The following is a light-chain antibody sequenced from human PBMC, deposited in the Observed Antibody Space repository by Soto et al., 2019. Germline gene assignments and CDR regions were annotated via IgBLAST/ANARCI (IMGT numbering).Light chain of an antibody. CDR2: SNN. CDR3: AAWDDSLYGYV. Sequence: QSVLTQPPSASGTAGQRVTISCSGSRSNIGSNPVNWYQQLPGTAPKLLSHSNNQRPSGVPDRFSGSKSGTSASLAISGLQSEDEADYYCAAWDDSLYGYVFGTGTKVTVL. V-gene: IGLV1-44*01. J-gene: IGLJ1*01. CDR1: RSNIGSNP.